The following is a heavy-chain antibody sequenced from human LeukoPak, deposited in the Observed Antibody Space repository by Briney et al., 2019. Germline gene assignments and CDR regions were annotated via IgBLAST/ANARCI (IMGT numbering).Heavy chain of an antibody. CDR3: ARVFWPMTNVQDSGYVRGYYFDY. J-gene: IGHJ4*02. Sequence: ASVKVSCKASGYTFTSYYMHWVRQAPGQGLEWMGIINPSGGSTSYAQKFQGRVTMTRDMSTSTVYMELSSLRSEDTAVYYCARVFWPMTNVQDSGYVRGYYFDYWGQGTLVTVSS. V-gene: IGHV1-46*01. CDR1: GYTFTSYY. CDR2: INPSGGST. D-gene: IGHD5-12*01.